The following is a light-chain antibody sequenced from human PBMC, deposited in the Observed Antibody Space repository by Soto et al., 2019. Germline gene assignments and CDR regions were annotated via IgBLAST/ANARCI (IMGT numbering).Light chain of an antibody. CDR2: GAS. CDR3: QQSYSTPIT. Sequence: DLERRQSPSSLSASAVGRVAITCRASQSISSYLNWYQEEPGQPPKFLIYGASSLQSGVPSRFSGSGSGTDCTLTISSLQTEDISTYFCQQSYSTPITFGQGTRLEI. V-gene: IGKV1-39*01. J-gene: IGKJ5*01. CDR1: QSISSY.